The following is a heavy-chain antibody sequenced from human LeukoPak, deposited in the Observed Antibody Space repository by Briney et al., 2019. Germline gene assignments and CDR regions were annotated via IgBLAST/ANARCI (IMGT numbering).Heavy chain of an antibody. V-gene: IGHV4-4*07. Sequence: SETLSLTRTVSGASISSYYWSWIRQPARKGLEWIGRIYTGGNTKYKPPLTSRVTMPVDTSKNQCSRKVCSVTAADTAMEYCARDQGAGDESYFDDWGQGTLVTVSS. CDR3: ARDQGAGDESYFDD. CDR1: GASISSYY. CDR2: IYTGGNT. J-gene: IGHJ4*02. D-gene: IGHD1-26*01.